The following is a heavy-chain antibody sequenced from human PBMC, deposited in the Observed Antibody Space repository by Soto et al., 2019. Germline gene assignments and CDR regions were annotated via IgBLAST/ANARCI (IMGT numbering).Heavy chain of an antibody. CDR2: ISYDGSNK. CDR1: GFTSSSYG. V-gene: IGHV3-30*18. Sequence: LRLSCAASGFTSSSYGMHWVRQAPGKGLEWVAVISYDGSNKYYADSVKGRFTISRDNSKNTLYLQMNSLRAEDTAVYYCAKDVVVGATTGLGDYYYYYGMDVWGQGTTVTVSS. CDR3: AKDVVVGATTGLGDYYYYYGMDV. D-gene: IGHD1-26*01. J-gene: IGHJ6*02.